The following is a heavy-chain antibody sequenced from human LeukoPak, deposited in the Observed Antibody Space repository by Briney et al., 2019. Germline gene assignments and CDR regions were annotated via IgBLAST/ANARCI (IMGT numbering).Heavy chain of an antibody. CDR1: GFTFSSYW. CDR2: INSDGSST. CDR3: ARGAPEFYGAQGENWFVP. J-gene: IGHJ5*02. Sequence: GGSLRLSCAASGFTFSSYWMHWVRQAPGKGLVWVSRINSDGSSTSYADSVKGRFTISRDNAKNTLYLQMNSLRAEDTAVYYCARGAPEFYGAQGENWFVPWGDGTLVTVSS. D-gene: IGHD4-17*01. V-gene: IGHV3-74*01.